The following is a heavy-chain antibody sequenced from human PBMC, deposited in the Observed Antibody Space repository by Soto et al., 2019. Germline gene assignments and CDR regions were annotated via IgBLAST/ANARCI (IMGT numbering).Heavy chain of an antibody. J-gene: IGHJ3*01. CDR2: ITGSGDYT. D-gene: IGHD2-21*02. Sequence: EVQMLESGGGLVQPGGSLRLSCAASGFTFSSYALTWVRQAPGKGLEWVSSITGSGDYTRYTDSVKGRLTITRDNAKNTLFLQMKSLRADDTAIYYCGKDPNGDCFGAFDFWGQGTMVTVSS. CDR1: GFTFSSYA. V-gene: IGHV3-23*01. CDR3: GKDPNGDCFGAFDF.